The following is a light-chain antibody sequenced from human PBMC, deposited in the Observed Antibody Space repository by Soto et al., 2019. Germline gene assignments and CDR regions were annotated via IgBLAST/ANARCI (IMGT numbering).Light chain of an antibody. V-gene: IGKV3-20*01. CDR3: QQYSSSPLT. J-gene: IGKJ4*01. Sequence: SAGAVSLSKGERATLSCRVCNCISNNYLAWYQQKPGQAPRLLIHCASSRASGIPDRFSGSGSGTDFTLTISRLQPEDFAVYYCQQYSSSPLTFGGGTKVDIK. CDR2: CAS. CDR1: NCISNNY.